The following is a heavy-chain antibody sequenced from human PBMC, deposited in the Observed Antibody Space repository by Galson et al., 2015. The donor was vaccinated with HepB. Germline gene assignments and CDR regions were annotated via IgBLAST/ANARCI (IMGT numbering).Heavy chain of an antibody. Sequence: SLRLSCAASGFTFDDYGMSWVRQALGKGLEWVSGINWNGGSTGYADSVKGRFTISRDNAKNSLYLQMNSLRAEDTALYYCARGGTDILTGYYTHQFDYWGQGTLVTVSS. D-gene: IGHD3-9*01. CDR3: ARGGTDILTGYYTHQFDY. CDR2: INWNGGST. V-gene: IGHV3-20*04. J-gene: IGHJ4*02. CDR1: GFTFDDYG.